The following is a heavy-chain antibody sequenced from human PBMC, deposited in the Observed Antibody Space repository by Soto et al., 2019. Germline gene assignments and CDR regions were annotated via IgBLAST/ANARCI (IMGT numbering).Heavy chain of an antibody. CDR1: GFTLSSYD. D-gene: IGHD3-9*01. CDR3: TRKTPPTGMEV. V-gene: IGHV3-13*01. Sequence: EVQLVESGGGLVQPGGSLRLSCAASGFTLSSYDIHWVRQATGEGLAWVSGIGSGGDTHYADSVKGRFIISREDGKNSLYLQMNNLRLGDTAVYYCTRKTPPTGMEVWGQGATVTVSS. CDR2: IGSGGDT. J-gene: IGHJ6*02.